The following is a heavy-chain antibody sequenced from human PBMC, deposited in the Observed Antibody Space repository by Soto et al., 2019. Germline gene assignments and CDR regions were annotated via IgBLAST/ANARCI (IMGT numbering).Heavy chain of an antibody. D-gene: IGHD1-26*01. CDR1: GFTFSIYS. J-gene: IGHJ3*02. CDR2: IMPGSSHI. Sequence: EVQLVESGGGLVQPGGSLRLTCAASGFTFSIYSMNWVRQAPGKGLEWVSYIMPGSSHIFYADSVKGRFTISRDNAKNSLYLQMNRLRAEDTAVYYCAIEKVVATSVHVFDIWGQGTMVTVSS. CDR3: AIEKVVATSVHVFDI. V-gene: IGHV3-48*01.